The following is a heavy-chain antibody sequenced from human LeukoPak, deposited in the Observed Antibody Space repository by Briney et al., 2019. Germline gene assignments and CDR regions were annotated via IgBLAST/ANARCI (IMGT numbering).Heavy chain of an antibody. CDR1: GYTFTSYD. D-gene: IGHD1-7*01. Sequence: ASVKVSCKASGYTFTSYDINWVRQATGQGLEWMGWINPNSGGTNYAQKFQGRVTMTRDTSISTAYMELSRLRSDDTAVYYCARVGTTGHYYYYYYMDVWGKGTTVTVSS. CDR3: ARVGTTGHYYYYYYMDV. V-gene: IGHV1-2*02. CDR2: INPNSGGT. J-gene: IGHJ6*03.